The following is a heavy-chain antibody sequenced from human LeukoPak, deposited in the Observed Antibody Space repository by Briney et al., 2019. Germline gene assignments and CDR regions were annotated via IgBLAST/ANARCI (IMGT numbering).Heavy chain of an antibody. CDR1: GGTFSSYT. CDR2: IIPILGIA. CDR3: ARRGSQVSVTTYSLYYYMDV. Sequence: SVKVSCKASGGTFSSYTISWVRQAPGQGLEWMGRIIPILGIANYAQKFQGRVTITADKSTSTAYMELSSLRSEDTAVYYCARRGSQVSVTTYSLYYYMDVWGKGTTVTVSS. J-gene: IGHJ6*03. D-gene: IGHD4-11*01. V-gene: IGHV1-69*02.